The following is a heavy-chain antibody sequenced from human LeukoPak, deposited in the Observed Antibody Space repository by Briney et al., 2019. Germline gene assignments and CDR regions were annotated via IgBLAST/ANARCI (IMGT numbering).Heavy chain of an antibody. CDR2: IWYDGSNK. J-gene: IGHJ4*02. D-gene: IGHD6-13*01. CDR1: GFTFSSYG. CDR3: ARDLAPAGLDY. Sequence: GGSLRLSCAASGFTFSSYGMHWVRQAPGKGLEWVAVIWYDGSNKYYADSVKGRFTISRDNSKNTLYLQMNSLRAEDTAVYYCARDLAPAGLDYWGQGTLVTVSS. V-gene: IGHV3-33*01.